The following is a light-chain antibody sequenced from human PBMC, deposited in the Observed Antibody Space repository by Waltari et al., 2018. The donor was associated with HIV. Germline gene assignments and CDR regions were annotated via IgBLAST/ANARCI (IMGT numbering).Light chain of an antibody. CDR2: EGS. J-gene: IGLJ1*01. V-gene: IGLV2-23*03. Sequence: QSALTQPASVSGSPGQSITISCTGTNSDVWSYNLVSWYQQHPGKAPKLMIYEGSKRPTVVSNGFSGSKSGNTASLTISGLQAEDEADYYCCSYAGSNTFVFGTGTKVTVL. CDR1: NSDVWSYNL. CDR3: CSYAGSNTFV.